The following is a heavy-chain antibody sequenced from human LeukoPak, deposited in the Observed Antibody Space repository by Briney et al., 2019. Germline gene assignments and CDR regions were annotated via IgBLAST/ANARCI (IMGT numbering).Heavy chain of an antibody. CDR1: GYTFTGYY. J-gene: IGHJ4*02. V-gene: IGHV1-2*02. Sequence: VASVKVSCKASGYTFTGYYMHWVRQAPGQGLEWMGWINPNSGGTNCAQKFQGRVTMTRDTSISTAYMELSRLRSDDTAVYYCARDPGYSYGPFDYWGQGTLVTVSS. D-gene: IGHD5-18*01. CDR3: ARDPGYSYGPFDY. CDR2: INPNSGGT.